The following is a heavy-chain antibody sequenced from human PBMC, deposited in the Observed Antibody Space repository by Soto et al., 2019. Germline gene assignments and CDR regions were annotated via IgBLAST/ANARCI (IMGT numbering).Heavy chain of an antibody. CDR3: ARDLRIAARPVLDS. Sequence: EVQLVESGGGLVQFGGSLRLSCAASGFTFSSSWMNWVRQAPGKGLEWVAYIKADGSEKYYVDSVKGRFTISRDNAQNLLYLQMNSLGAEDTDIYYCARDLRIAARPVLDSWGQGTLVSVSS. J-gene: IGHJ4*02. CDR2: IKADGSEK. D-gene: IGHD6-6*01. CDR1: GFTFSSSW. V-gene: IGHV3-7*01.